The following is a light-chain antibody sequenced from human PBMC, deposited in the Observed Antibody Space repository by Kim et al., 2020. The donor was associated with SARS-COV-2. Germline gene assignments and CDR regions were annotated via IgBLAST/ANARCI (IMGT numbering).Light chain of an antibody. J-gene: IGLJ1*01. CDR2: ANN. V-gene: IGLV1-44*01. Sequence: ELTQPPSASGTPGQRVTISCSGSTSNIGSNAVNWYQHLPGTAPTLLIYANNQRPSGVPDRFSGSKSGTSASLAISGLQSEDEAHYYCAAWDASLKGYVFGTGTKVTVL. CDR3: AAWDASLKGYV. CDR1: TSNIGSNA.